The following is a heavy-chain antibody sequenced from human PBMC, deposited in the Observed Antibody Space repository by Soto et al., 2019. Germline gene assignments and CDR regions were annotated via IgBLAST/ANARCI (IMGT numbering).Heavy chain of an antibody. Sequence: QVQLVESGGGVVQPGRSLRLSCAASGFTFSSYGMHWVRQAPGKGLEWMAVIWYDGSKKYYVDSVKGRFTISRDNSKNTLYLQVNSLRAEDTAVYYCARATYYYDSSGYSGYGMDVWGQGTTVTVS. CDR2: IWYDGSKK. V-gene: IGHV3-33*01. CDR1: GFTFSSYG. CDR3: ARATYYYDSSGYSGYGMDV. J-gene: IGHJ6*02. D-gene: IGHD3-22*01.